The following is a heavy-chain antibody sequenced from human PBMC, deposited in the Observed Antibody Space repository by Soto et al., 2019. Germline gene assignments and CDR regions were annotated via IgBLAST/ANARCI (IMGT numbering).Heavy chain of an antibody. CDR1: GGTFSSYT. D-gene: IGHD2-21*02. J-gene: IGHJ4*02. CDR3: ARDKTYCGCDCSND. CDR2: IIPILGIA. V-gene: IGHV1-69*08. Sequence: QVQLVQSGAEVKKPGSSVQVSCKASGGTFSSYTISWVRQAPGQGREWMGRIIPILGIANYAQKFQGRVTITADKSTSTAYMELSSLRSDDTAVYDCARDKTYCGCDCSNDWGQGTLVTVSS.